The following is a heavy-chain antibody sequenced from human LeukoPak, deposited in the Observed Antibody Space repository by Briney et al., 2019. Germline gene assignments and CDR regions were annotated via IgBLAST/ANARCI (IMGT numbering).Heavy chain of an antibody. CDR3: ARDRPLHYFDY. Sequence: SETLSLTCAVYGGSFSGYYWSWIRQPPGKGLEWIGEINHSGSTNYNPSLKSRVTISVDTSKNQFSLKLSSVTAADTAVYYCARDRPLHYFDYWGQGTLVTVSS. CDR2: INHSGST. J-gene: IGHJ4*02. CDR1: GGSFSGYY. V-gene: IGHV4-34*01.